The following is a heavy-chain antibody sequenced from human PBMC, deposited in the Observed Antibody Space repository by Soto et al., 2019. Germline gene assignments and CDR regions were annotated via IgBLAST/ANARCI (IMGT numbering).Heavy chain of an antibody. D-gene: IGHD3-10*01. CDR3: AREGRRSFRFREDDYGVDV. J-gene: IGHJ6*02. CDR2: INYSGST. CDR1: GASISYYY. Sequence: YETLSLTCTVSGASISYYYWNWIREPPGNGLEWIGFINYSGSTGYNPSHQSRVTISVDSSKNQFSLKLSSVTAADTAVYYCAREGRRSFRFREDDYGVDVWGQGTTVTVSS. V-gene: IGHV4-59*01.